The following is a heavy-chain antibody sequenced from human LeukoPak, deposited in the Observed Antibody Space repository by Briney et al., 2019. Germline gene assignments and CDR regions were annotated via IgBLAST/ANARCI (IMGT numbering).Heavy chain of an antibody. CDR1: GFTFDDYG. CDR3: ASQRFGELSDLDY. V-gene: IGHV3-7*01. Sequence: GGSLRLSCAASGFTFDDYGMSWVRQAPGKGLEWVANIKQDGSEKYYVDSVKGRFTISRDNAKKSLYLQMNSLRAEDTAVYYCASQRFGELSDLDYWGQGTLVTVSS. D-gene: IGHD3-10*01. J-gene: IGHJ4*02. CDR2: IKQDGSEK.